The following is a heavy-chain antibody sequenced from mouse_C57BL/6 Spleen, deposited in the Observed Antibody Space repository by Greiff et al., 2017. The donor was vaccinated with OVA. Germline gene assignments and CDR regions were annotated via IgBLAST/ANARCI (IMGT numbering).Heavy chain of an antibody. Sequence: VQLQQPGAELVRPGSSVKLSCKASGYTFTSYWMHWVKQRPIQGLEWIGNIDPSDSETHYNQKFKDKATLTVDKSSSTAYMQLSSLTSEDSAVYYCARYRGAYYSNPYAMDYWGQGTSVTVSS. J-gene: IGHJ4*01. CDR2: IDPSDSET. V-gene: IGHV1-52*01. CDR3: ARYRGAYYSNPYAMDY. CDR1: GYTFTSYW. D-gene: IGHD2-5*01.